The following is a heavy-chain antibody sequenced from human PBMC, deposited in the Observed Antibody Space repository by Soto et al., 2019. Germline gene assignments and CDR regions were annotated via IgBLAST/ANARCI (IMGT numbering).Heavy chain of an antibody. V-gene: IGHV3-48*02. Sequence: EVQLVESGGGLVQPGGSLRLSCAASGFTFSTYSMHWVRQAPGKGLEWVSYISGSSATIYDADSVRGRFTVSRDNTKNSLYLQMNSLRDEDTAVYYCARVMITSGGVIVRPSLDCWGQGTLVTVSS. CDR3: ARVMITSGGVIVRPSLDC. CDR2: ISGSSATI. J-gene: IGHJ4*02. CDR1: GFTFSTYS. D-gene: IGHD3-16*02.